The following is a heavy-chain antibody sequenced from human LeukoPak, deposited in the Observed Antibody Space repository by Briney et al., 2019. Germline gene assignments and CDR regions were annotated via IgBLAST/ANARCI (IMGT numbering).Heavy chain of an antibody. Sequence: GGSLRPSCAASGFTVSSNYMSWVRQAPGKGLEWVSVIYSGGSTYYADSVKGRFTISRDNSKNTLYLQMNSLRAEDTAVYYCARDLPYAAFASWGQGTLVTVSS. CDR2: IYSGGST. D-gene: IGHD2-2*01. J-gene: IGHJ5*02. V-gene: IGHV3-53*01. CDR3: ARDLPYAAFAS. CDR1: GFTVSSNY.